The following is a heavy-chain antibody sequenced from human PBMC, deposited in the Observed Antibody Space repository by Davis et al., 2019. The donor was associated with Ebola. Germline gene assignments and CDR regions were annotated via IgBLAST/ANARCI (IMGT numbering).Heavy chain of an antibody. V-gene: IGHV4-4*02. D-gene: IGHD2-8*01. Sequence: SETLSLTCAVSGASISVSNWWGWVRQSPEQGLEWVGEIFYDETTNYNPSLKSRITTSLDKSKNYFSLKLTSVTAAYTAIYYCARVFQGAFDIWGHGTTVIVSS. CDR3: ARVFQGAFDI. CDR1: GASISVSNW. J-gene: IGHJ3*02. CDR2: IFYDETT.